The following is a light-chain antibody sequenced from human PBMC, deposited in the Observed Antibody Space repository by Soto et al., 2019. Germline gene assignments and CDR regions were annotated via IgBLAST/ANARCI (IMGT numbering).Light chain of an antibody. J-gene: IGLJ1*01. Sequence: QSALTQPASVSGSPGQSITISCTGTSSDVGSYNLVSWYQQHPGKAPKLMIYEVSKRPSGVSNRFSGSKSGNTASLTISGLQAEDEADYYCCSYAVTSTYVFGTGTKV. CDR2: EVS. CDR3: CSYAVTSTYV. V-gene: IGLV2-23*02. CDR1: SSDVGSYNL.